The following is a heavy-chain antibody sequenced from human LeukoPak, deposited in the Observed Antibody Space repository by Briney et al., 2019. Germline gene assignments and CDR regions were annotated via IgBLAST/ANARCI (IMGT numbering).Heavy chain of an antibody. V-gene: IGHV3-30-3*01. Sequence: GGSLRLSCAASGFTFSSYAMHWVRQAPGKGLEWVAVISYDGSNKYYADSVKGRFTISRDNSKNTLYLQMNSLRAEDTAVYYCASVPLTVTDPFDPWGQGTLVTVSS. CDR1: GFTFSSYA. CDR2: ISYDGSNK. D-gene: IGHD4-17*01. CDR3: ASVPLTVTDPFDP. J-gene: IGHJ5*02.